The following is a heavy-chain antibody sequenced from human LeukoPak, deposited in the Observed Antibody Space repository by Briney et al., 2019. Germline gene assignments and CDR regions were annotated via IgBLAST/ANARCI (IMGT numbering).Heavy chain of an antibody. V-gene: IGHV3-30-3*01. CDR1: GFTFSSYA. CDR2: ISYDGSNK. CDR3: ATGVYYGSGSYFN. D-gene: IGHD3-10*01. J-gene: IGHJ4*02. Sequence: GGSLRLSCAASGFTFSSYAMHWVRQAPGKGLEWVAVISYDGSNKYYADSVKGRFTISRDNSKNTLYLQMNSLRAEDTAVYYCATGVYYGSGSYFNWGQGTLVTVSS.